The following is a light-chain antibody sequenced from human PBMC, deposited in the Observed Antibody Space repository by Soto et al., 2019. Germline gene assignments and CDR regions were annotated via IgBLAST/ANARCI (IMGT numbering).Light chain of an antibody. CDR2: DVS. CDR3: TSYTSSNTYV. Sequence: QSALTQPASVSGSPGQSITISCTGTSSDVGGYNYVSWYQQHPGKAPKLMIYDVSNRPSGISNRFSGSKSGITASLTISGLLPEDEDDYYCTSYTSSNTYVFGTGTKLTVL. J-gene: IGLJ1*01. CDR1: SSDVGGYNY. V-gene: IGLV2-14*01.